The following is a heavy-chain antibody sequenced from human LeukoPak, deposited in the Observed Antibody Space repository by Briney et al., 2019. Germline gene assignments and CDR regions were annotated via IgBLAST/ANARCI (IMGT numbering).Heavy chain of an antibody. CDR3: ARGGPYYGDYFVFDY. CDR2: IYYSGST. Sequence: SETLSLTCTVSGGSISGGGYYWSWIRQHPGKGLEWIGYIYYSGSTYYNPSLKSRVTISVDTSKNQFSLKLSSVTAADTAVYYCARGGPYYGDYFVFDYWGQGTLVTVSS. J-gene: IGHJ4*02. CDR1: GGSISGGGYY. D-gene: IGHD4-17*01. V-gene: IGHV4-31*03.